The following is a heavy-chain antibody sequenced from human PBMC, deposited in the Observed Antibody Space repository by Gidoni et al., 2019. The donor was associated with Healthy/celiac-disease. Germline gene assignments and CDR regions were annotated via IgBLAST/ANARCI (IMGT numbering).Heavy chain of an antibody. Sequence: KGLEWMVIIYPGDSDTRYSPSFQGQVTISADKSISTAYLQWSSLKASDTAMYYCARPYSSSSRSDYWGQGTLVTVSS. J-gene: IGHJ4*02. V-gene: IGHV5-51*01. CDR3: ARPYSSSSRSDY. D-gene: IGHD6-6*01. CDR2: IYPGDSDT.